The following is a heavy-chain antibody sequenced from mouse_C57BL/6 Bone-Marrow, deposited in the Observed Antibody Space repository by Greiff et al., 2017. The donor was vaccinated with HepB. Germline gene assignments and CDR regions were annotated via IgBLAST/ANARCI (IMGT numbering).Heavy chain of an antibody. CDR2: INPNNGGT. CDR1: GYTFTDYY. Sequence: EVQLQQSGPELVKPGASVKISCKASGYTFTDYYMNWVKQSHGKSLEWIGDINPNNGGTSYNQKFKGKATLTVDKYSITAYMELRSLTSEDSAVYYCSRSYDYDTAWFAYWGQGTLVTVSA. J-gene: IGHJ3*01. CDR3: SRSYDYDTAWFAY. V-gene: IGHV1-26*01. D-gene: IGHD2-4*01.